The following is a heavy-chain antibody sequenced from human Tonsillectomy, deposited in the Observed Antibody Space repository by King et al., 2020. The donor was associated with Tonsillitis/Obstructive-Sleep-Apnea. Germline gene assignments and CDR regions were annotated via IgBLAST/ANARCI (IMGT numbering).Heavy chain of an antibody. CDR3: ARGQEWLRAYNWFDP. CDR2: INHSGST. D-gene: IGHD3-3*01. V-gene: IGHV4-34*01. CDR1: GGSFSGYY. Sequence: VQLPQWGAGLLKPSETLSLTCAVYGGSFSGYYWSWIRQPPGKGLEWIGEINHSGSTNYNPSLKSRVTISVDTSKNQFSLKLSSVTAADTAVYYCARGQEWLRAYNWFDPWGQGTLVTVSS. J-gene: IGHJ5*02.